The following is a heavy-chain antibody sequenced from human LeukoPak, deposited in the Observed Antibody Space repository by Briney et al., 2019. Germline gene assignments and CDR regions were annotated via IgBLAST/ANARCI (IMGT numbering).Heavy chain of an antibody. CDR1: GYTFTGYY. Sequence: GASVKVSCKASGYTFTGYYMHWVRQAPGQGLEWMGWINPNSGGTNYAQKFQGRVTMTRDTSISTAYMELSRLRSDDTAVYYCARDSEDCSGGSCYYLKVNWFDPWGQGTLVTVSS. CDR2: INPNSGGT. CDR3: ARDSEDCSGGSCYYLKVNWFDP. J-gene: IGHJ5*02. D-gene: IGHD2-15*01. V-gene: IGHV1-2*02.